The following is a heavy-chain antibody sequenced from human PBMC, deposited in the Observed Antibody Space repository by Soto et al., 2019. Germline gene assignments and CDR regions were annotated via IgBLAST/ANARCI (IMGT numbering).Heavy chain of an antibody. J-gene: IGHJ4*02. CDR2: IYYSGRPS. Sequence: SETLSLTCTVSGGSITSSNYYWGWIRQSPGKGLEWIGSIYYSGRPSYYNPSLKSRVTISVDTSKNQFSLKLTSATAVDTAVYYCARRYGGTFDYWGQGTLVTVSS. CDR1: GGSITSSNYY. CDR3: ARRYGGTFDY. D-gene: IGHD2-15*01. V-gene: IGHV4-39*01.